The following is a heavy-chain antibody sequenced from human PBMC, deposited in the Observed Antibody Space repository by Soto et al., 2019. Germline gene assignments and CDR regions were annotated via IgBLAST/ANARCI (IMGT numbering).Heavy chain of an antibody. Sequence: PGESLKISCKAAEYSCSSYWIGWVLQMPRKGLEWMGIIYPGDSDTKYSPSLQGQVTISADTSISTAYLQWTSLKASDTAMYYCARSRRGAYSSGWYSLSGYYNYGIDVWGQGTKVTVSS. J-gene: IGHJ6*02. CDR3: ARSRRGAYSSGWYSLSGYYNYGIDV. D-gene: IGHD6-19*01. CDR1: EYSCSSYW. V-gene: IGHV5-51*01. CDR2: IYPGDSDT.